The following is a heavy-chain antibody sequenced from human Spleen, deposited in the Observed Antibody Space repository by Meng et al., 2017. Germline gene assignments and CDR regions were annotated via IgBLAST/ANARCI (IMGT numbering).Heavy chain of an antibody. CDR3: TRANYDILTGYSDY. CDR1: GFTFGDYA. CDR2: IRSKAYGGTT. J-gene: IGHJ4*02. D-gene: IGHD3-9*01. Sequence: GESLKISCTGSGFTFGDYAMSWFRQAPGKGLEWVGFIRSKAYGGTTEYAASVKGRFTISRDDSKSIAYLQMNSLKTEDTAVYYCTRANYDILTGYSDYWGQGTLVTVSS. V-gene: IGHV3-49*03.